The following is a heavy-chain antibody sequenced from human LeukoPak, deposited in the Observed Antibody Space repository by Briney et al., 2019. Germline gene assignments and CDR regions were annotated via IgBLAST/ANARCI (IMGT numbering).Heavy chain of an antibody. CDR3: ARVVWDGVIVAVQPAATPGSIDY. D-gene: IGHD2-2*01. J-gene: IGHJ4*02. CDR2: VNHCGST. Sequence: SETLSLTCAVYGGSFSGYYWSWIRQPPGKGLEWIGEVNHCGSTNYSPSLKSRVTMSVDTSKNQFSLNLSSVTAADTAVYYCARVVWDGVIVAVQPAATPGSIDYWGQGTLVTVSS. CDR1: GGSFSGYY. V-gene: IGHV4-34*01.